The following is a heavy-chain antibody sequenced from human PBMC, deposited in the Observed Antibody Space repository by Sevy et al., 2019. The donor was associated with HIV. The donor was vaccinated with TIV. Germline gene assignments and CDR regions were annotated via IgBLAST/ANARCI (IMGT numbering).Heavy chain of an antibody. CDR3: TKDEAYTVATSYYFDY. Sequence: GGSLRLSCAASGFTFSSYTMNWVRQAPGKGLEWVSSIIISSNHIYYTDSLKGRFTISRDNAKNSVFLQMNSLRAEDTAVYYCTKDEAYTVATSYYFDYWGQGTLVTVSS. J-gene: IGHJ4*02. D-gene: IGHD5-12*01. CDR1: GFTFSSYT. CDR2: IIISSNHI. V-gene: IGHV3-21*04.